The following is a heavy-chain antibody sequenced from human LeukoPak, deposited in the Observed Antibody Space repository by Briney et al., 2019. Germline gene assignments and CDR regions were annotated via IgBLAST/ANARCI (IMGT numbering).Heavy chain of an antibody. V-gene: IGHV3-74*01. Sequence: GGSLRLSCAASGFTFSSYWMHWVRQAPGKGLVWVSRINTDGSSTSYADSVKGRFTISRDNAKNTLYLQMNSLRAEDTAVYYCARGGSVFAFDIWGQGTMVTVSS. CDR1: GFTFSSYW. J-gene: IGHJ3*02. CDR2: INTDGSST. CDR3: ARGGSVFAFDI.